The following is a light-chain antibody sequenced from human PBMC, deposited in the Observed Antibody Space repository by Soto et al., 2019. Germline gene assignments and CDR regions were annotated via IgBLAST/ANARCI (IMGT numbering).Light chain of an antibody. Sequence: IEWTQSPGTLSVSSGDGVTLSCRASPLVISGRLAGCKQQPGHAPRLLIYDASTRATGIPDRFSGRGSGTVFSLTIRRLEPEDVAVDYWQPYGSSVTFGQGTRLEIK. V-gene: IGKV3-20*01. CDR2: DAS. J-gene: IGKJ5*01. CDR1: PLVISGR. CDR3: QPYGSSVT.